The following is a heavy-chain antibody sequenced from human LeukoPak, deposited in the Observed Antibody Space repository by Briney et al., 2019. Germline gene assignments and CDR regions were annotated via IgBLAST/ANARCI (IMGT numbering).Heavy chain of an antibody. V-gene: IGHV1-18*01. Sequence: ASVKVSCKASGYTFTSYGISWVRQAPGQGLEWMGWISAYNGNTNYAQKLRGRVTMTTDTSTSTAYMEPRSLRSDDTAVYYCARAEPMSGYDCGDYWGQGTLVTVSS. J-gene: IGHJ4*02. CDR2: ISAYNGNT. CDR3: ARAEPMSGYDCGDY. D-gene: IGHD5-12*01. CDR1: GYTFTSYG.